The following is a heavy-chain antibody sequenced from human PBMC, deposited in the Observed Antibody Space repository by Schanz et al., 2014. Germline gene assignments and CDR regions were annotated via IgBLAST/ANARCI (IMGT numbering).Heavy chain of an antibody. J-gene: IGHJ4*02. CDR1: GYTFTSYG. CDR3: ARSGSSNWYFFDY. Sequence: QVQLVQSGAEMKKPGASVKVSCKASGYTFTSYGINWVRQAPGQGLEWMGWIIPILGIANYAQKFQGRVTITADRSTSTAYMEVSSLRSEDTAVYYCARSGSSNWYFFDYWGQGTLVTVSS. V-gene: IGHV1-69*09. CDR2: IIPILGIA. D-gene: IGHD6-13*01.